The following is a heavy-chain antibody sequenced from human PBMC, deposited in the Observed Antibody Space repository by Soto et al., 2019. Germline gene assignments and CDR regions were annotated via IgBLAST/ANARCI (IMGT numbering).Heavy chain of an antibody. V-gene: IGHV3-30-3*01. D-gene: IGHD6-13*01. CDR3: ARDQETGYSSSGSYYYYGMDV. CDR2: ISYDGSNK. CDR1: GFTFSSYA. J-gene: IGHJ6*02. Sequence: HLGGSLRLSCAASGFTFSSYAMHWVRQAPGKGLEWVAVISYDGSNKYYADSVRGRFTISRDNSKNTLYLQMNSLRAEDTAVYYCARDQETGYSSSGSYYYYGMDVWGQGTKVTVSS.